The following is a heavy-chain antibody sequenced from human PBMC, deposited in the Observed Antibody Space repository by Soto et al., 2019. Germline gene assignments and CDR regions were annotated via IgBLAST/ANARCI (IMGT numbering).Heavy chain of an antibody. V-gene: IGHV4-30-2*01. Sequence: SETLSLTCAVSGGSISSGGYSWSWIRQPPGKGLEWIGYIYHSGSTYYNPSLKSRVTISVDRSKNQFSLKLSSVTAADTAVYYCARGGFWSGYFRYYYYGMDVWGQGTTVTVSS. D-gene: IGHD3-3*01. CDR3: ARGGFWSGYFRYYYYGMDV. J-gene: IGHJ6*02. CDR2: IYHSGST. CDR1: GGSISSGGYS.